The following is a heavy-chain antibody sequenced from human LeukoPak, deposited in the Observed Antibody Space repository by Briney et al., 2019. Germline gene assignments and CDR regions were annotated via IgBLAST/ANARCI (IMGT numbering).Heavy chain of an antibody. Sequence: ASVKVSCKASGYTFTSYGISWVRQAPGQGLEWMGWISAYNGNTNYAQKLQGRVTMTTDTSTSTAYMELRSLRSDDTAVYYCASFTVTTPYWYFDLWGRGTLVTVSS. V-gene: IGHV1-18*04. CDR2: ISAYNGNT. CDR1: GYTFTSYG. J-gene: IGHJ2*01. D-gene: IGHD4-17*01. CDR3: ASFTVTTPYWYFDL.